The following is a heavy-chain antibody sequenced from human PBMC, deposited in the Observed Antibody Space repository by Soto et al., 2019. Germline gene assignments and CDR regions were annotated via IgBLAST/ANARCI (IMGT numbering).Heavy chain of an antibody. CDR1: GDSVSSNSAA. D-gene: IGHD6-19*01. Sequence: SQTLSLTCAFSGDSVSSNSAAWNWIRQSPSRGLEWLGRTYYRSKWYNDYAVSVKSRITINPDTSKNQFSLQLNSVTPEDTAVYYCARDRTGYSSGWYGYNWFDPWGQGTLVTVSS. V-gene: IGHV6-1*01. J-gene: IGHJ5*02. CDR2: TYYRSKWYN. CDR3: ARDRTGYSSGWYGYNWFDP.